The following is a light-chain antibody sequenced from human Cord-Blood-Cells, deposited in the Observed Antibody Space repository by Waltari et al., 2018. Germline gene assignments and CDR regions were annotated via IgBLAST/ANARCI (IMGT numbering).Light chain of an antibody. CDR1: SSDVGSYNL. J-gene: IGLJ1*01. CDR2: EGS. Sequence: QSALPQPASVSGSPGQSITISCPGTSSDVGSYNLVSWYQQHPCKAPKLMVYEGSKRPSGVSNRFSGSKSGNTASLTISGLQAEDEADYYCCSYAGSSTYVFGTGTKVTVL. CDR3: CSYAGSSTYV. V-gene: IGLV2-23*01.